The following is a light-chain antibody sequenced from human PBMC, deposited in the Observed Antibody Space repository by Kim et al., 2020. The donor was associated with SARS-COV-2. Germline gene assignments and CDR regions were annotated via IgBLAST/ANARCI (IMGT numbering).Light chain of an antibody. J-gene: IGLJ3*02. CDR2: KDT. V-gene: IGLV3-25*03. Sequence: SYELTQPPSVSVFPGQTARITCSGDALPKHYTYWYQQRPGQAPVLVIYKDTERPAGIPERFSGSSSGTTVTLTISGVQAEDEADYYCQSSDSTGTLMVFGGGTQLTVL. CDR1: ALPKHY. CDR3: QSSDSTGTLMV.